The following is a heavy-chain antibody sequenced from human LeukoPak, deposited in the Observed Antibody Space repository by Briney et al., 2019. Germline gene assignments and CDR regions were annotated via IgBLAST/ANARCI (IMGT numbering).Heavy chain of an antibody. Sequence: SVKVSCKASGGTFSNYAISWVRQGPGQGLVWMGRIIPILGIANYAQKFQGRVTITADKSTSTAYMELSSLRSEDTAVYYRARGLSGSYHFDYWGQGTLVTVSS. D-gene: IGHD1-26*01. CDR3: ARGLSGSYHFDY. CDR2: IIPILGIA. V-gene: IGHV1-69*04. CDR1: GGTFSNYA. J-gene: IGHJ4*02.